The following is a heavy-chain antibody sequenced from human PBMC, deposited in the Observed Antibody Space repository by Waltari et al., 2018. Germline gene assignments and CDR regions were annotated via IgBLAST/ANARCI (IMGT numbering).Heavy chain of an antibody. V-gene: IGHV4-61*09. CDR2: IYTSGST. D-gene: IGHD2-15*01. Sequence: VQLQESGPGLVKPSQTLSLTCTVSGGSISSGIYYWSWIRQPAGKGLEWIGYIYTSGSTNYNPSLKSRVTISVDTSKNQFSLKLSSVTAADTAVYYCARGTPYWYFDLWGRGTLVTVSS. CDR1: GGSISSGIYY. J-gene: IGHJ2*01. CDR3: ARGTPYWYFDL.